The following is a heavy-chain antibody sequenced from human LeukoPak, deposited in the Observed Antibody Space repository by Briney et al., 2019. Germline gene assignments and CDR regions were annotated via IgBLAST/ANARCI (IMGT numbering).Heavy chain of an antibody. CDR1: GYTFTSYG. CDR2: ISAYNGNT. J-gene: IGHJ4*02. Sequence: GASVKVSCKASGYTFTSYGISWVRQAPGQGLEWMGWISAYNGNTNYAQKLQGRVTMTTDTSTSTAYMELRSLRSDDTAVYCCARVTRSSRPHYFDYWGQGTLVTVSS. V-gene: IGHV1-18*01. CDR3: ARVTRSSRPHYFDY.